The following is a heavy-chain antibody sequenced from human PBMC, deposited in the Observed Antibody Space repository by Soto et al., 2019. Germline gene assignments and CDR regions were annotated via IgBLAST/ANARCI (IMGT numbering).Heavy chain of an antibody. CDR1: GGSFSSNA. V-gene: IGHV1-69*06. J-gene: IGHJ6*01. CDR3: ARDNFVVVLAAHYYDHGREV. Sequence: SLQVSCTASGGSFSSNAISWVRQAPGQGHEWMGGIIPIFGTANYAQKFQGRVTITADKSTSTAYMELSSLRSEDTAVYYFARDNFVVVLAAHYYDHGREVRG. CDR2: IIPIFGTA. D-gene: IGHD2-2*01.